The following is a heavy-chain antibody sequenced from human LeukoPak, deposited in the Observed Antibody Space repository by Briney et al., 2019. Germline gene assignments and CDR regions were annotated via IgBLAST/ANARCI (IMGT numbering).Heavy chain of an antibody. V-gene: IGHV5-51*01. J-gene: IGHJ4*02. CDR1: GYSFTSYW. CDR3: ARHDDCSGGSCSIDY. D-gene: IGHD2-15*01. CDR2: IYPGDSDT. Sequence: GESLKISCKGSGYSFTSYWIGWVRQMPGKGLEWMGIIYPGDSDTRYSPSFRGQVTISADKSISTAYLQWSSLKASDTAMYYCARHDDCSGGSCSIDYWGQGTLVTVSS.